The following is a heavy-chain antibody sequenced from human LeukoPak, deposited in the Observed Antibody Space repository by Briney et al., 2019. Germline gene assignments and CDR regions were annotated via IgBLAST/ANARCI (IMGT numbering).Heavy chain of an antibody. V-gene: IGHV1-8*01. CDR3: ARGEYFGSGGFDP. CDR1: GYTFTSYD. J-gene: IGHJ5*02. CDR2: MNPNSGNA. Sequence: ASVTVSCKASGYTFTSYDFNWVRQAPGQGLEWMGWMNPNSGNAVSAPKFQGRLTMTRDTSISTAYMELSSLTSEDTAVYYCARGEYFGSGGFDPWGQGTLVTVSS. D-gene: IGHD3-10*01.